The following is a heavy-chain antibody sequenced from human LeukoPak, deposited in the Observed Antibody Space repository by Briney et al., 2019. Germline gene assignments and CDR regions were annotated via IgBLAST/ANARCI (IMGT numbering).Heavy chain of an antibody. J-gene: IGHJ4*02. V-gene: IGHV3-21*01. Sequence: PGGPLRLSCAASGFNFSIQFMIWVPAATGRGLEWVSSISRTSEYIHYADSVRGRFATSRDNAKNSVYLQMNSLRAEDTAVYFCAGGGDFDYWGQGILVTVSA. CDR2: ISRTSEYI. D-gene: IGHD3-16*01. CDR1: GFNFSIQF. CDR3: AGGGDFDY.